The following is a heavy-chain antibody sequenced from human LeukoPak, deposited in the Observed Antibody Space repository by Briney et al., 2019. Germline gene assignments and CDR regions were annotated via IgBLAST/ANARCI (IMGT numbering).Heavy chain of an antibody. CDR3: ARDLPSYDYVWGSYRHDAFDI. CDR2: IYSGGST. J-gene: IGHJ3*02. V-gene: IGHV3-53*01. D-gene: IGHD3-16*02. CDR1: GFTVSSNY. Sequence: GGSLRLSCAASGFTVSSNYMSWVRQAPGKGLEWVLVIYSGGSTYYADSVKCRFTISRDNSKNTLYLHMNSLRAEDTAVYYCARDLPSYDYVWGSYRHDAFDIWGQGTMVTVSS.